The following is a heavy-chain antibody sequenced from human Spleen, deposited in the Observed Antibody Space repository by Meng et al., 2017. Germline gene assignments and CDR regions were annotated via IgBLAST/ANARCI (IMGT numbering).Heavy chain of an antibody. D-gene: IGHD3-22*01. CDR1: GYTFPDYW. CDR2: INPKSGDT. V-gene: IGHV1-2*06. J-gene: IGHJ3*02. Sequence: ASVKVSCKASGYTFPDYWLHWVRRAPGQGLEWMGRINPKSGDTHYAQRFQGRVTMTGDTSISTAYMELSGLRSDDTAMYYCARDGYYDSSGYYYGVFDIWGQGTMVTVSS. CDR3: ARDGYYDSSGYYYGVFDI.